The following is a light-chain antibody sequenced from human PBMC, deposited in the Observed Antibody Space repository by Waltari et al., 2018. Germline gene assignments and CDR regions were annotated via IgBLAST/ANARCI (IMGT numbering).Light chain of an antibody. CDR2: RNN. Sequence: QSVLTQPPSASGTPGQRVTISCSGRSSNIGRNVANWYQQLPGTAPKVLIYRNNQVPAGVPDRFSGCKSGTSAALAISGLQSEDEGDDYCAAWDDSLHGPVFGAGTKVTVL. J-gene: IGLJ3*02. CDR1: SSNIGRNV. CDR3: AAWDDSLHGPV. V-gene: IGLV1-44*01.